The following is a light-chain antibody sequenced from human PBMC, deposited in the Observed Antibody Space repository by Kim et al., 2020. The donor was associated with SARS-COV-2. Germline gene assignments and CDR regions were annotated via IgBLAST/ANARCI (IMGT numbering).Light chain of an antibody. V-gene: IGKV1-12*01. CDR2: DAS. J-gene: IGKJ5*01. CDR3: QQGSSFPIT. Sequence: DIQMTQSPSSVSASVGDRVTITCRASQGINSWLAWYQQKPGKAPKLLVYDASSLQSGVPSRFSGSGSGTDFTLTISSLQPEDFATYFCQQGSSFPITFGQGTRLEIK. CDR1: QGINSW.